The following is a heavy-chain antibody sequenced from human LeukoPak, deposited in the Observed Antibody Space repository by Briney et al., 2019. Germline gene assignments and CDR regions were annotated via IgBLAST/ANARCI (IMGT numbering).Heavy chain of an antibody. Sequence: GGSLRLSCAASGFTFSDYYMSWIRQAPGKGLEWVSYISSSGSTMYYAASLKGRFTISMDNAKNSLYLQMNSLRAEDTAVYYCARVRVAVAAPYYFDYWGQGTLVTVSS. V-gene: IGHV3-11*04. CDR3: ARVRVAVAAPYYFDY. CDR1: GFTFSDYY. J-gene: IGHJ4*02. D-gene: IGHD6-19*01. CDR2: ISSSGSTM.